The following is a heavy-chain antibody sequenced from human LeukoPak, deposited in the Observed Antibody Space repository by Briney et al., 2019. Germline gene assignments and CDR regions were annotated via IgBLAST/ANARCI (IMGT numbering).Heavy chain of an antibody. V-gene: IGHV3-7*05. CDR3: ATWNNAWEFGY. Sequence: GGSLRLSCAASGFTFSKSWMTWVRQAPGKGLEWVAHIKEDGSDKYYVDSVTGRFTISRDNTKNSLYLQMTSLTAEDTAVYYCATWNNAWEFGYWGQGSLVSVYS. J-gene: IGHJ4*02. CDR2: IKEDGSDK. D-gene: IGHD1/OR15-1a*01. CDR1: GFTFSKSW.